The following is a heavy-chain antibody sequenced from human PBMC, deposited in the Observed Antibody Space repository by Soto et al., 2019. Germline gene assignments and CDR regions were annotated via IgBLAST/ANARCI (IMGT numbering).Heavy chain of an antibody. CDR1: GYTFTGYY. D-gene: IGHD4-17*01. J-gene: IGHJ4*02. CDR3: ATWVDYGDFEGFDF. CDR2: INPNSGGS. V-gene: IGHV1-2*04. Sequence: ASVKVSCKASGYTFTGYYMHWVRQAPGQGLEWMGWINPNSGGSNSAQTFQGWVTMTWDTSITTAYLDLTRLTTNDTAVYFCATWVDYGDFEGFDFWGQGTLVTVSS.